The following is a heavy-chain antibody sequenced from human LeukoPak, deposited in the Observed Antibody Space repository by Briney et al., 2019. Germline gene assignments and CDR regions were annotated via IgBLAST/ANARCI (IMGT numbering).Heavy chain of an antibody. V-gene: IGHV3-53*01. CDR2: IYGGGSS. CDR3: ARGTYYYDSSGYLGDAFDI. CDR1: GFTVNSNY. D-gene: IGHD3-22*01. Sequence: PGGSLGLSCAASGFTVNSNYMSWVRQAPGKGLEWVSVIYGGGSSYYADSVKGRFTISRDNSKNTLFLQMNSLRAEDTAVYYCARGTYYYDSSGYLGDAFDIWGQGTMVTVSS. J-gene: IGHJ3*02.